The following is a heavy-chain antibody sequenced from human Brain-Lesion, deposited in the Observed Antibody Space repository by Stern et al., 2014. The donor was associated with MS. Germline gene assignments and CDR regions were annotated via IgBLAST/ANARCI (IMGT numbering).Heavy chain of an antibody. CDR3: AGEEDIRYCSGGSCTGNWFDP. CDR1: GGSVSSTSYA. J-gene: IGHJ5*02. D-gene: IGHD2-15*01. V-gene: IGHV4-39*01. Sequence: QVQLQESGPGLVKPSETLSLTCTVAGGSVSSTSYAWAWIHQPPGKGLEWIGIIYYSGNTYYSPSLKIRLTISLDTAKNQFSLRRGFVTAADTAVYYCAGEEDIRYCSGGSCTGNWFDPWGQGTLVTVSS. CDR2: IYYSGNT.